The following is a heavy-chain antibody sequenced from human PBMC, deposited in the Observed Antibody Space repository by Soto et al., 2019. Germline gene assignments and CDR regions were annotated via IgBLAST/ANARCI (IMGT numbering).Heavy chain of an antibody. V-gene: IGHV4-30-4*01. CDR3: ARETKWPSGRYYYYHMDV. J-gene: IGHJ6*02. CDR2: ISYSGNT. Sequence: QVQLQESGPGLVKPSQTLSLTCSVSGASITSRGSYWTWIRQPPGKGLEWIGHISYSGNTFYNSSIQSRLTISVETSKIQFSLKMTSVTAADTAVYFCARETKWPSGRYYYYHMDVWGQGTTVPVSS. CDR1: GASITSRGSY. D-gene: IGHD3-10*01.